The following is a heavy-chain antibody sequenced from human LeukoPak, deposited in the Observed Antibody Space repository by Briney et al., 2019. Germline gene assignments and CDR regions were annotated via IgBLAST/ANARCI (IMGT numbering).Heavy chain of an antibody. CDR2: IYHSGST. Sequence: SETLSLTCAVSGGSISSGGYSWSWIRQPPGRGLEWIGYIYHSGSTYYNPSLKSRVTISVDTSKNQFSLRLNSVTAADTAVYYCARSPTGYFDYWGQGTLVTVSS. V-gene: IGHV4-30-2*01. CDR3: ARSPTGYFDY. J-gene: IGHJ4*02. CDR1: GGSISSGGYS. D-gene: IGHD1-14*01.